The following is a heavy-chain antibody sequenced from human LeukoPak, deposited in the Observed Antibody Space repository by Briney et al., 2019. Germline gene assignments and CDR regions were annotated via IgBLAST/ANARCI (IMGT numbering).Heavy chain of an antibody. CDR1: GFTFSSYW. V-gene: IGHV3-7*01. D-gene: IGHD6-19*01. CDR2: IKQDGREK. J-gene: IGHJ4*02. Sequence: GGSPRLSCAPSGFTFSSYWMSWVRQPPGKGLEWVANIKQDGREKYYVDSVKGRFTISRDNAKNSLCLQMNSLRAEDTAVYYCARDSSGWYGHQKNEDYWGQGTLVTVSS. CDR3: ARDSSGWYGHQKNEDY.